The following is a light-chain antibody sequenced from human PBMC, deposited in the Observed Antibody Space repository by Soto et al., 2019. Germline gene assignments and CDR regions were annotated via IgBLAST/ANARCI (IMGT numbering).Light chain of an antibody. CDR3: QQSSTTPWT. V-gene: IGKV1-39*01. CDR1: QSISTY. J-gene: IGKJ1*01. Sequence: DIPMTQSPSSLSASVGDRVTITCRASQSISTYLNWFQQKPGRAPKLLIYLTSTLQSGVPSRFSGSGSGTDFTLTISSLQPEDFATYYCQQSSTTPWTFGQGTKVDVK. CDR2: LTS.